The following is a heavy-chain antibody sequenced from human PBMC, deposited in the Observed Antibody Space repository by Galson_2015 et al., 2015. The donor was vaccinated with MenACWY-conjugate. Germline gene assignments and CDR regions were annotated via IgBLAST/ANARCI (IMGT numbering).Heavy chain of an antibody. V-gene: IGHV3-72*01. J-gene: IGHJ4*02. CDR1: RFTFSDHY. D-gene: IGHD4-17*01. CDR2: SRDNTNRYTT. CDR3: VRTLTPVSTVASH. Sequence: SLRLSCAASRFTFSDHYLDWVHQAPGKGLEWIGRSRDNTNRYTTEYAASVKGRFTISRDHSKNSLYLHMNSLKTEDTAVYYCVRTLTPVSTVASHWGQGTLVTVSS.